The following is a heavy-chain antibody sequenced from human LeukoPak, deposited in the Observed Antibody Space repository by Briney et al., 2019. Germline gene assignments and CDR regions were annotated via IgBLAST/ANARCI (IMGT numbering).Heavy chain of an antibody. V-gene: IGHV4-4*07. D-gene: IGHD3-10*01. CDR1: GASISRCQ. CDR2: IYTSGST. CDR3: AREPPYYASENFIDAFDI. J-gene: IGHJ3*02. Sequence: SETLSLTCTVSGASISRCQWSWIRQPAGKGLEWLGRIYTSGSTDYNPSLRSRVTMSVDTSKNQFSLKVRSVTAADTAVYYCAREPPYYASENFIDAFDIWGQGTKVTVSS.